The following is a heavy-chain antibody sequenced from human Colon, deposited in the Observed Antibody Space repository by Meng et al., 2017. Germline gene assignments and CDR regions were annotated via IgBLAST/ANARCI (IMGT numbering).Heavy chain of an antibody. Sequence: GGSLRLSCAASGFTFSDHYMSWIRQAPGKGLEWISLISSSGSNIYYTDSVKGRFTISRDNANNSLYLQMNSLRAEDTAVYYCARVSSGWYLGYWGQGTLVTGAS. CDR1: GFTFSDHY. D-gene: IGHD6-19*01. CDR3: ARVSSGWYLGY. J-gene: IGHJ4*01. CDR2: ISSSGSNI. V-gene: IGHV3-11*01.